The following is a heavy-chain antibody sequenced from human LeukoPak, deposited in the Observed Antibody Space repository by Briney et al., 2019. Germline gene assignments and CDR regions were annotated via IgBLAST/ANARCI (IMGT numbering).Heavy chain of an antibody. Sequence: ASVKVSCKASGGTFSSYAISWVRQTPGQGLEWMGGIIPIFGTANYAQKFQGRVTITTDESTSTAYMELSSLRSEDTAVYYCATRRFLEWLPYFDYWGQGTLVTVSS. J-gene: IGHJ4*02. CDR2: IIPIFGTA. CDR1: GGTFSSYA. V-gene: IGHV1-69*05. CDR3: ATRRFLEWLPYFDY. D-gene: IGHD3-3*01.